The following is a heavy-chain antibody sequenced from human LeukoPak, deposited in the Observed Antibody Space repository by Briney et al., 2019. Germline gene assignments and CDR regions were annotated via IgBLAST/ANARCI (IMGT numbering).Heavy chain of an antibody. D-gene: IGHD3-22*01. V-gene: IGHV4-4*07. J-gene: IGHJ4*02. CDR2: VYTSGIT. CDR3: ARTKYYYDSSGYYY. Sequence: PSETLSLTCTVSGGSISSYCWSWIRQPAGKGLEWIGRVYTSGITNYNPSLKSRVTISVDTSKNQFSLKLSSVTAADTAVYYCARTKYYYDSSGYYYWGQGTLVTVSS. CDR1: GGSISSYC.